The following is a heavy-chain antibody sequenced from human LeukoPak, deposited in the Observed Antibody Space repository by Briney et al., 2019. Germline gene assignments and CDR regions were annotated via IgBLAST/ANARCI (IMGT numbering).Heavy chain of an antibody. CDR1: GFTFGSYA. CDR2: ISYSGGT. J-gene: IGHJ4*02. D-gene: IGHD4/OR15-4a*01. CDR3: ARRAGAYSHPYDY. V-gene: IGHV3-23*01. Sequence: GGSLRLSCVASGFTFGSYAMTWVRQAPGKGLEWVSLISYSGGTFYADSVTGRFTVSRDTSQNTLYLQLNSLRAEDTAVYYCARRAGAYSHPYDYWGQGTLVTVSS.